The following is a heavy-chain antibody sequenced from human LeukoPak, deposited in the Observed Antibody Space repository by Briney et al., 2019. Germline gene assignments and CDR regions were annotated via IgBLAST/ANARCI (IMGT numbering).Heavy chain of an antibody. V-gene: IGHV1-2*02. CDR3: AKDRPTGDSNGYPSI. J-gene: IGHJ4*02. CDR2: INPNSGGT. Sequence: GASVKVSCKASGYTFTGYYMHWVRQAPGQGLEWMGWINPNSGGTNYAQKFQGRVTMTRDTSTSTAYMELRSLRSDDTAVYYCAKDRPTGDSNGYPSIWGQGTRVTVSS. D-gene: IGHD3-22*01. CDR1: GYTFTGYY.